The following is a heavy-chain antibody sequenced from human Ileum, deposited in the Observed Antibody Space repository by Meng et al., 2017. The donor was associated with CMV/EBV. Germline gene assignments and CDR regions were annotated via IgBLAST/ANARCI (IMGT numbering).Heavy chain of an antibody. CDR1: GYTFGGYY. J-gene: IGHJ4*02. Sequence: ASVNVSCKASGYTFGGYYIHWVRQAPGQGLEWVGWINPNLGDTNYAQKFQGRVTMTRDTSISTAYMDLSRLRSDDTAVYYCARGYSYGLDYWGQGTVVTVSS. D-gene: IGHD5-18*01. V-gene: IGHV1-2*02. CDR2: INPNLGDT. CDR3: ARGYSYGLDY.